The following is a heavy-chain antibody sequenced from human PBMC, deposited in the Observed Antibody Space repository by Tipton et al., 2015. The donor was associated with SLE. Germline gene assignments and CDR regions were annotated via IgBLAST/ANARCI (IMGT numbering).Heavy chain of an antibody. CDR1: GGSISSYY. Sequence: TLSLTCTVSGGSISSYYWGWIRQPPGKGLEWIGSIYYSGSTYYNPSLRSTYYNPSLKSRVTISVDTSKKQFSLKLSSVTAADTAVYYCARGNPTGEPEDYHYDMDVWGKGTTVTVSS. V-gene: IGHV4-39*07. CDR3: ARGNPTGEPEDYHYDMDV. CDR2: IYYSGSTYYNPSLRST. J-gene: IGHJ6*03. D-gene: IGHD7-27*01.